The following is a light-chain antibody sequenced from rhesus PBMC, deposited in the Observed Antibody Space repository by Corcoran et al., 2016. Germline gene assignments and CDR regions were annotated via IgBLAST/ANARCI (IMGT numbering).Light chain of an antibody. CDR2: KAS. V-gene: IGKV1-74*01. Sequence: DIQMTQSPSSLSASVGDRVTITCRTSENVNNYLNWYQQKPGKAPKLLVYKASTLQSGVPSRFSGNGSWTDYTFTISNLQSEDVATYYCRHNYGTPLTFGPGTKLGIK. J-gene: IGKJ3*01. CDR1: ENVNNY. CDR3: RHNYGTPLT.